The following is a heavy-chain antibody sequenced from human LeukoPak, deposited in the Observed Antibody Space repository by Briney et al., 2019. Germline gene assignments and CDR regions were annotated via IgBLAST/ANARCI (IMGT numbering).Heavy chain of an antibody. V-gene: IGHV3-66*01. J-gene: IGHJ4*02. Sequence: GGSRRLSCTASGFAVSSNYMSWVRQAPGKGLEWVSVIYSGGSTYYADSVKGRFTISRDNSKNTLYLQMNSLRAEDTAVYYCAREQLGASPFDYWGQGTLVTVSS. CDR3: AREQLGASPFDY. D-gene: IGHD6-6*01. CDR2: IYSGGST. CDR1: GFAVSSNY.